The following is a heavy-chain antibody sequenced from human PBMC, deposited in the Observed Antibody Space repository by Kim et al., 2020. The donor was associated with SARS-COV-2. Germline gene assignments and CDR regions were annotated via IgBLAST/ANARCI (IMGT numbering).Heavy chain of an antibody. CDR1: GFTFSNYW. Sequence: GASLKISCTASGFTFSNYWIAWVRQMPGKGLEWMGVIYPGDSQTIYRPSFQGQVTISADKYISTAYLQWSSLKASDTAMYYCARTRDGGAYSPPGYWGQGTLVTVSS. J-gene: IGHJ4*02. CDR2: IYPGDSQT. V-gene: IGHV5-51*01. D-gene: IGHD2-21*01. CDR3: ARTRDGGAYSPPGY.